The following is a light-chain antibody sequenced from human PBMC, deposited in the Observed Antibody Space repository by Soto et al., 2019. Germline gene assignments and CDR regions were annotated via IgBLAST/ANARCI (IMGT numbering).Light chain of an antibody. Sequence: GERATLSCRASQSVSSSYLAWYQQKPGQAPRLLIYGASSRATGIPDRFSGSGSGTDFTLTISRLEPEDFAVYYCQQYGSSSWTFGQGTKVDIK. CDR3: QQYGSSSWT. CDR1: QSVSSSY. V-gene: IGKV3-20*01. CDR2: GAS. J-gene: IGKJ1*01.